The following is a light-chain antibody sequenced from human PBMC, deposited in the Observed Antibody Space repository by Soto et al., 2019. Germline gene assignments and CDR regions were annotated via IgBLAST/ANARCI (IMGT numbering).Light chain of an antibody. V-gene: IGKV3D-20*02. CDR2: GAS. Sequence: EIVLTQSPGTLSLSPGERATLSWSASQSVSSSYLAWYQQKPGQAPRLLIYGASSRPTDIPARFSGSGSGTDFTLTISSLEPEDFALYYCQQRSNWPITFGQGTRLENK. CDR1: QSVSSSY. J-gene: IGKJ5*01. CDR3: QQRSNWPIT.